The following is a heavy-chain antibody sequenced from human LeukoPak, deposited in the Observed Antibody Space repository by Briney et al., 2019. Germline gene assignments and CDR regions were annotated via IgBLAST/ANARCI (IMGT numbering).Heavy chain of an antibody. CDR1: GFTFGSYS. CDR3: ARVGSSSSL. D-gene: IGHD6-13*01. CDR2: ISGSGDNT. Sequence: GGSLRLSCAASGFTFGSYSMSWVRQAPGKGLEWVSSISGSGDNTYYADSVKGRFTISRDNSKNTLYLQMNSLRAEDTAVYYCARVGSSSSLWGQGTLVTVSS. V-gene: IGHV3-23*01. J-gene: IGHJ4*02.